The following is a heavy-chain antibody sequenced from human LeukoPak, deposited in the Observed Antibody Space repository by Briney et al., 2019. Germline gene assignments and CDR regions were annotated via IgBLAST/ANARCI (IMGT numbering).Heavy chain of an antibody. CDR2: ISSSSSYI. CDR1: GFTFSSYS. CDR3: ARVADSSNLYFDY. J-gene: IGHJ4*02. V-gene: IGHV3-21*01. Sequence: GGSLRLSCAASGFTFSSYSMNWVRQAPGKGLEWVSSISSSSSYIYYADSVKGRFTISRDNAKNSLYLQMNSLRAEDTAVYYCARVADSSNLYFDYWGQGTLVTVSS. D-gene: IGHD6-13*01.